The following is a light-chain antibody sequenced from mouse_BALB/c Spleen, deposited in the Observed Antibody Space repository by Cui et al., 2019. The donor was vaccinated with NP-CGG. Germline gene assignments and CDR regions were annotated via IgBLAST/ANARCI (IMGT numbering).Light chain of an antibody. J-gene: IGLJ1*01. Sequence: QAVVTQESALTTSPGGTVTVTCRSSAGTVTTTNYANWVQEKPDHLFTGLIGGTKNRAPGVPARFSGSLIGDKAALTITGAQTEDEAIYFCALWYSNHWVFGGGTKLTVL. V-gene: IGLV1*01. CDR2: GTK. CDR3: ALWYSNHWV. CDR1: AGTVTTTNY.